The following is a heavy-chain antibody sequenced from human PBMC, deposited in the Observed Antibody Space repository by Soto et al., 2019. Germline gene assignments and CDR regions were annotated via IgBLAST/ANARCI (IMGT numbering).Heavy chain of an antibody. Sequence: QVQLVQSGAEVKKPGASVKVSCKASGYTFTSYYMHWVRQAPGQGLEWMGIINPSGGSTSYAQKLQGRVAMTREPSTSTVYMELSSLRSEDTAVYYCSSTGQSPTVTTGDYWGQGTLVTVSS. CDR3: SSTGQSPTVTTGDY. D-gene: IGHD4-17*01. CDR2: INPSGGST. J-gene: IGHJ4*02. CDR1: GYTFTSYY. V-gene: IGHV1-46*01.